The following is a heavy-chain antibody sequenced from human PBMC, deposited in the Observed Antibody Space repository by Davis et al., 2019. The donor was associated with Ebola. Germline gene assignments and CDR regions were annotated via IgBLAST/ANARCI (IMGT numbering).Heavy chain of an antibody. CDR3: ARVLGNGDLLLDY. J-gene: IGHJ4*02. V-gene: IGHV4-59*01. Sequence: SETLSLTCAVYGGSFSGYFWSWIRQPPGKELEWIGYIYHSGSTIYNPSPKSRVTISIDTSKNQFSLKLSSVTAADTALYFCARVLGNGDLLLDYWGQGTLVTVSS. CDR2: IYHSGST. CDR1: GGSFSGYF. D-gene: IGHD4-17*01.